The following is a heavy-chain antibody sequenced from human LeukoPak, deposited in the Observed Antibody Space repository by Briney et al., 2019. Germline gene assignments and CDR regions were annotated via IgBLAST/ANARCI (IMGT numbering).Heavy chain of an antibody. J-gene: IGHJ3*02. Sequence: SQTLSLTCTVSGGSISSGGHYWSWIRQPAGKGLEYLGRIYSTGSTNYNPSLRSRVTISADTSKNHFSLKLSSVTAADTAVYYCARTYDFGRGPPGGAFDNWGPGTLVTVSS. D-gene: IGHD3-3*01. CDR2: IYSTGST. V-gene: IGHV4-61*02. CDR3: ARTYDFGRGPPGGAFDN. CDR1: GGSISSGGHY.